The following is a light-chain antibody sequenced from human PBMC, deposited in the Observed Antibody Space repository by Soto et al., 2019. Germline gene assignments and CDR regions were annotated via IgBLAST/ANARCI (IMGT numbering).Light chain of an antibody. V-gene: IGKV3-15*01. J-gene: IGKJ1*01. Sequence: EIVMTQSPATLSVSPGARATLSCRASQSVSSNLAWYQQKPGQAPRLLIYGASTRATGIPARFSGSGSGTEFTLTISSLQSEDFAVYYCQQYNNWPPSWTFGQGTKVDIK. CDR3: QQYNNWPPSWT. CDR1: QSVSSN. CDR2: GAS.